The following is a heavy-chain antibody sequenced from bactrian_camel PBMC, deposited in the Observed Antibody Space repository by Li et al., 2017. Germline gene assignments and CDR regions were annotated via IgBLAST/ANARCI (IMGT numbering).Heavy chain of an antibody. J-gene: IGHJ4*01. V-gene: IGHV3S9*01. D-gene: IGHD6*01. CDR3: ATDRRPTVVAGY. CDR2: IDNDGRI. CDR1: GLTDSNPIYC. Sequence: HVQLVESGGGSVEAGGSLRLSCEASGLTDSNPIYCLGWFHQNNKVREGVAGIDNDGRITVADSLQGRFTISRDNAKNTAFLEMNNVKSEDTALYYCATDRRPTVVAGYWGQGTQVTVS.